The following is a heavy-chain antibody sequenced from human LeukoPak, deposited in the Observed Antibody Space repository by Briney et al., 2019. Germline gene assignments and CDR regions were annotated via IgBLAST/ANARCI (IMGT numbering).Heavy chain of an antibody. J-gene: IGHJ6*03. CDR3: VRDGYNPYYYYYMDV. V-gene: IGHV3-74*01. CDR2: INSDGNII. CDR1: GFSFISYW. Sequence: GGSLRLSCEASGFSFISYWMHWVRQAPGKGLVWVSRINSDGNIINYADSVKGRFTMSRDNAKNTLYLQMNSLRAEDTAVYFCVRDGYNPYYYYYMDVRGKGTTVTISS. D-gene: IGHD5-18*01.